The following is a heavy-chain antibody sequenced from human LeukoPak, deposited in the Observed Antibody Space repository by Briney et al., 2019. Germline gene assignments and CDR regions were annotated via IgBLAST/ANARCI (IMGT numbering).Heavy chain of an antibody. Sequence: ASVKVSCKASGGTFSSHTISWVRQAPGQGLEWMGRIIPILGIANYAQKFQGRVTITADKSTSTAYMELSSLRSEDTAVYYCARDGRGYSYVALVWGKGTTVTVSS. J-gene: IGHJ6*04. CDR1: GGTFSSHT. D-gene: IGHD5-18*01. CDR2: IIPILGIA. CDR3: ARDGRGYSYVALV. V-gene: IGHV1-69*04.